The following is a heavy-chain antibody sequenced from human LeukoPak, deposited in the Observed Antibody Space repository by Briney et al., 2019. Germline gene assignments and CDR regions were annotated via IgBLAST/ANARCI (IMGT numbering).Heavy chain of an antibody. CDR1: GGSISSSSYY. J-gene: IGHJ3*02. Sequence: SETLSLTCTVSGGSISSSSYYWGWIRQPPGKGLEWIGSICYSGSTYYNPSLKSRVTISVDTSKNQFSLKLSSVTAADTAVYYCARAPAYSSSWYDGAFDIWGQGTMVTVSS. D-gene: IGHD6-13*01. CDR3: ARAPAYSSSWYDGAFDI. CDR2: ICYSGST. V-gene: IGHV4-39*07.